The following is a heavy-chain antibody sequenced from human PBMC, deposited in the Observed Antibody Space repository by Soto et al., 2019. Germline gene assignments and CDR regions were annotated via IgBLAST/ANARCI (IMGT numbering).Heavy chain of an antibody. V-gene: IGHV3-23*01. CDR2: ISGSGGST. D-gene: IGHD6-6*01. CDR1: GFTFSSYA. J-gene: IGHJ6*02. Sequence: GGSLRLSCAASGFTFSSYAMSWVRQAPGKGLEWVSAISGSGGSTYYADSVKGRFTISRDNSKNTLYLQMNSLRAEDTAVYYCANIAARRDYYYGMDVWGQGTTVTVSS. CDR3: ANIAARRDYYYGMDV.